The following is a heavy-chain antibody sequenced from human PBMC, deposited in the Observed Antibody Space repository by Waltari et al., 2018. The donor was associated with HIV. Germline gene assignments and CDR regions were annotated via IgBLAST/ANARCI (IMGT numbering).Heavy chain of an antibody. D-gene: IGHD3-16*01. CDR3: VRGFGNYGFYFDY. CDR1: GGSFSGSY. J-gene: IGHJ4*02. Sequence: QVHLPQWGSGLLKPSGTLSLTCAAYGGSFSGSYWTWIRQSPGRGLEWMGEIDHTGTSTYNPSLKGRVTMSVDTSKNQFSLTLKSVTAADTAVYYCVRGFGNYGFYFDYWGQGKLVSVSS. V-gene: IGHV4-34*02. CDR2: IDHTGTS.